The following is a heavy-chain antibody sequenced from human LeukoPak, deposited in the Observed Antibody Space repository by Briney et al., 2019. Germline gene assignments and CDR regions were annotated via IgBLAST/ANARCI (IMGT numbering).Heavy chain of an antibody. CDR2: MNPNSGNT. Sequence: ASVTVSCKASGYTFTRYDINWVRQATGQGLEWMGWMNPNSGNTGYAQKFQGRVTITRNTSISTAYMELSSLRSEYTAVYYCARGGVRTVTTSSGIIDMDVWGKGTTVTISS. CDR3: ARGGVRTVTTSSGIIDMDV. D-gene: IGHD4-17*01. CDR1: GYTFTRYD. J-gene: IGHJ6*03. V-gene: IGHV1-8*03.